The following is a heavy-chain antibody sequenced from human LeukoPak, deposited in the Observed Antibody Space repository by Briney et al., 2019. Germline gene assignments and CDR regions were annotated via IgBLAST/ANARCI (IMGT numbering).Heavy chain of an antibody. CDR3: ARPLTTVETYYFDY. D-gene: IGHD3-10*01. V-gene: IGHV1-3*01. CDR2: INAGNGNT. J-gene: IGHJ4*02. CDR1: GYTLTESS. Sequence: ASVKVSCKVSGYTLTESSMHWVRQAPGQRLEWMGWINAGNGNTKYSQKFQGRVTITRDTSTSTAYMELSSLRSEDTAVYYCARPLTTVETYYFDYWGQGTLVTVSS.